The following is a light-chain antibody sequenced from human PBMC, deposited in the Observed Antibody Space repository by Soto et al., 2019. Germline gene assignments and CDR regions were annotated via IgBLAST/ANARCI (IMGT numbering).Light chain of an antibody. J-gene: IGKJ1*01. CDR1: QSVTSNY. V-gene: IGKV3-20*01. CDR3: QQYGNSAS. CDR2: GAS. Sequence: DNVFTPCAATLSCSLGDSATLSCRASQSVTSNYVAWYQQQPDQAPRLLVYGASSKATGIPDRFSGSGSGTDFTLTISRLDPEDVAVYYCQQYGNSASFGQGTKVDIK.